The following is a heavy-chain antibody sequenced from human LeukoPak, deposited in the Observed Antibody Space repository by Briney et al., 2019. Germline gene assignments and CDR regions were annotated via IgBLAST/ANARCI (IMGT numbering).Heavy chain of an antibody. CDR1: GFTFSSYW. J-gene: IGHJ6*02. D-gene: IGHD3-16*01. CDR2: INHNGNVN. Sequence: GGSLRLSCAASGFTFSSYWVNWARQAPGKGLEWVASINHNGNVNYYVDSVKGRFTISRDNAKNSLYLQMSNLRAEDTAVYFCARGGGLDVWGQGATVTVSS. CDR3: ARGGGLDV. V-gene: IGHV3-7*03.